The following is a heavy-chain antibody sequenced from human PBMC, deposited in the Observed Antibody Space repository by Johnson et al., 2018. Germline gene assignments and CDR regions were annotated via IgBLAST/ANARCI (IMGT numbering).Heavy chain of an antibody. J-gene: IGHJ6*02. CDR3: TGSSLVPDYYYGMDV. Sequence: VQLVESGGGLVQPGGSLKLSCVASGISFSGSAMHWVRQASGKGLEWVGRIRSKANRYATAYAASVRGRFTISTDDSKNTAYLQKNSLKPDDTAMYYCTGSSLVPDYYYGMDVCGQGTTVIVSS. V-gene: IGHV3-73*02. CDR1: GISFSGSA. D-gene: IGHD2-2*01. CDR2: IRSKANRYAT.